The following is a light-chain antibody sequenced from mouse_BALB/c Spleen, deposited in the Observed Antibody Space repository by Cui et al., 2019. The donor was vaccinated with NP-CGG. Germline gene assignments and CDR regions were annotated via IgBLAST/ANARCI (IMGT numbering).Light chain of an antibody. CDR3: ALWYSNHWV. V-gene: IGLV1*01. CDR1: TGAVTTSNY. Sequence: QGVVSHESALTTSPGETVTLTCRSSTGAVTTSNYANWVQEKPDHLFTGLIGGTNNRAPGAPARFSGSLIGDKAALTITGAQTEDEAIYFCALWYSNHWVFGGGTKLTVV. J-gene: IGLJ1*01. CDR2: GTN.